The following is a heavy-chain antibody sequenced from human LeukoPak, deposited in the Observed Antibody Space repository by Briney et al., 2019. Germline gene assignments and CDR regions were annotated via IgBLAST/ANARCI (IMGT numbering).Heavy chain of an antibody. CDR2: ISAYNGNT. CDR3: ARDLLGYCSGGSCPTMDV. Sequence: GASVKVSCKASGYTFTSYGISWVRQAPGQGLEWMGWISAYNGNTNYAQKLQGRVTMTTDTSTSTAYMELRSLRSDDTAVYYCARDLLGYCSGGSCPTMDVWGQGTTVTVSS. D-gene: IGHD2-15*01. CDR1: GYTFTSYG. J-gene: IGHJ6*02. V-gene: IGHV1-18*01.